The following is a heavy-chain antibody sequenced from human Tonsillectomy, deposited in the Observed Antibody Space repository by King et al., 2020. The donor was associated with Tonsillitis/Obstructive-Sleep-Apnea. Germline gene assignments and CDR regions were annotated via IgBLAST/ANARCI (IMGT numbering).Heavy chain of an antibody. J-gene: IGHJ4*02. CDR1: GFTFSTYC. Sequence: VQLVESGGGLVQPGGSLRLSCAASGFTFSTYCMNWVRQAPGKGLEWVSYISSSSSSIYYADSVKGRFTISRENAKNSLYLQMNSLRDEDTAGYYCARDGDKEGCPDYGGQGTLVTVSS. CDR2: ISSSSSSI. CDR3: ARDGDKEGCPDY. D-gene: IGHD6-19*01. V-gene: IGHV3-48*02.